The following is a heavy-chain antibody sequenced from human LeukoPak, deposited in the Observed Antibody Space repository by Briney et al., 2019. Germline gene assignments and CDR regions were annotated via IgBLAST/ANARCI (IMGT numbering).Heavy chain of an antibody. Sequence: PGGSLRLSCAASGFTFSSYSMNWVRQAPGKGPEWVSSISSSSSYIYYADSVKGRFTISRDNAKNSLYLHMNSLRAEDTAVYYCARGEWELLGFDYWGQGTLVTVSS. J-gene: IGHJ4*02. V-gene: IGHV3-21*01. CDR3: ARGEWELLGFDY. D-gene: IGHD1-26*01. CDR1: GFTFSSYS. CDR2: ISSSSSYI.